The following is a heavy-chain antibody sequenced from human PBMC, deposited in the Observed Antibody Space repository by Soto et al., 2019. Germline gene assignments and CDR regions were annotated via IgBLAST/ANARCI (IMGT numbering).Heavy chain of an antibody. Sequence: PGWSLRLSCVVSGFTFRTYSMNWVRQAPGKGLEWVSYISSSSSTIYYADSVKGRFTISRDNAKNSLYLQMNSLRDEDTAVYYCERDQGVYDTSGYYKYWCQGNVVTVS. V-gene: IGHV3-48*02. CDR2: ISSSSSTI. D-gene: IGHD3-22*01. CDR3: ERDQGVYDTSGYYKY. J-gene: IGHJ4*02. CDR1: GFTFRTYS.